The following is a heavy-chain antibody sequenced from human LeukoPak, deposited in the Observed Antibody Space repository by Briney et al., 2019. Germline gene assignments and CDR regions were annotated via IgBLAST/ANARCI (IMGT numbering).Heavy chain of an antibody. Sequence: GGSLRLSCAASGLTFSSYSMNWVRHAPGEGLEWVSYISSSSSTIYYADSVKGRFTISRDNAKNSLYLQMNSLRAEDTAVYYCAFPTVTTLGYWGQGTLVTVSS. J-gene: IGHJ4*02. D-gene: IGHD4-17*01. CDR2: ISSSSSTI. CDR1: GLTFSSYS. CDR3: AFPTVTTLGY. V-gene: IGHV3-48*01.